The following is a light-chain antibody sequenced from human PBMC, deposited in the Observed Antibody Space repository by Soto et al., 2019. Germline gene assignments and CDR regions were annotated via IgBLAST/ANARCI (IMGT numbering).Light chain of an antibody. CDR3: QQYGSSQYT. J-gene: IGKJ2*01. V-gene: IGKV3-20*01. CDR2: GGS. Sequence: IVLTQSPGTLSLSPGERATLSCRASQSVSSSYLAWYQQKPGQSPRLVIYGGSTRAIGIPARFSGSGSGTDFTLTTSRLEPEDFAIYYCQQYGSSQYTFGQGTKV. CDR1: QSVSSSY.